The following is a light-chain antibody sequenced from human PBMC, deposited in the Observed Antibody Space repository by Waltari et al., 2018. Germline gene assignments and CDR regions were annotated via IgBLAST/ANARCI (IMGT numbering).Light chain of an antibody. J-gene: IGKJ2*01. Sequence: DIQMTQSPSSLSASVGDRVTITCQASQDISNYLNWYQQKPGKAPTLLIYDASNLETGVPSRFSGSGSGTDFTFTISSLQPEDIATYYCQQYDNLYTFGQGTKLEIK. CDR1: QDISNY. CDR3: QQYDNLYT. V-gene: IGKV1-33*01. CDR2: DAS.